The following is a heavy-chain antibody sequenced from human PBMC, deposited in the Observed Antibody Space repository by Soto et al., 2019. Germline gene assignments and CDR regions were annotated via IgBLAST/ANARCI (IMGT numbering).Heavy chain of an antibody. J-gene: IGHJ4*02. V-gene: IGHV3-9*01. D-gene: IGHD6-13*01. CDR2: ISWNSGSI. Sequence: EVQLVESGGGLVQPGRSLRLSCAASGFTFDDYAMHWVRQAPGTGLEWVSGISWNSGSIGYADSVKGRFTISRDNAKNSLYLQMNSLRAEDTALYSCAEVALDSSSSYRSGYFVDWGQGTLVTVSA. CDR1: GFTFDDYA. CDR3: AEVALDSSSSYRSGYFVD.